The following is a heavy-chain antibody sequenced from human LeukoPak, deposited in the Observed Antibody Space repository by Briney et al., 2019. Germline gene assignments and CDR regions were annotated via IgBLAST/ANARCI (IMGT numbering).Heavy chain of an antibody. D-gene: IGHD5-12*01. CDR2: IYPGDSDT. Sequence: GESLKISCQGSGYSFTSYWIGWVRQMPGKGLEWVGIIYPGDSDTRYSPSFLGQVTISADKSISTAYLQWSSLKASDTAMYYCARLADIVATTYYYYYMDVWGKGTTVTVSS. V-gene: IGHV5-51*01. CDR1: GYSFTSYW. J-gene: IGHJ6*03. CDR3: ARLADIVATTYYYYYMDV.